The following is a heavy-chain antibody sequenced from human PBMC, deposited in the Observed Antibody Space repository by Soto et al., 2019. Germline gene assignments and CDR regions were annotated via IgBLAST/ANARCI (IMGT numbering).Heavy chain of an antibody. V-gene: IGHV1-8*01. CDR2: MDPNSGDT. CDR1: GYTLTSYN. Sequence: QVQLVQSGAVVKKPGASVKVSCKASGYTLTSYNINWLRQAPGQGLEWMGWMDPNSGDTGNTQKFQGRVTMTRDISRGTAYMELSNLRSEDTAVYYCARQGSQYGSGNYVHWGQGTLVTVSS. D-gene: IGHD3-10*01. CDR3: ARQGSQYGSGNYVH. J-gene: IGHJ4*02.